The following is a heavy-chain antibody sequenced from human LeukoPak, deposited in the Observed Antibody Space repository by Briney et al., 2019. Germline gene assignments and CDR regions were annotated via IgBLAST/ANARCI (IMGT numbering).Heavy chain of an antibody. CDR2: ISAYNGNT. D-gene: IGHD3-10*01. V-gene: IGHV1-18*01. J-gene: IGHJ4*02. CDR1: GYTFTSYG. CDR3: ARVTMVRGVGFGY. Sequence: PGASVKVSCKASGYTFTSYGISWVRQAPGQGLEWMGWISAYNGNTNYAQKFQGRVTMTRNTSISTAYMELSSLRSEDTAVYYCARVTMVRGVGFGYWGQGTLVTVSS.